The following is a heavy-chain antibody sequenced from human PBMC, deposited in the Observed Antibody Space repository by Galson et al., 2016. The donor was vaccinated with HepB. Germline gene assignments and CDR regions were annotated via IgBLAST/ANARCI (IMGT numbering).Heavy chain of an antibody. D-gene: IGHD3-22*01. J-gene: IGHJ4*02. V-gene: IGHV3-11*01. CDR1: GFTFSDYY. Sequence: SLRLSCAASGFTFSDYYMSWIRQAPGKGLEWVAYISSSATTTYYADSVKGRFTISRDNAKKSLYLQMKSLRAEDTAVYYCAGYYDSSGHEGFDYWGQGTLVTVSA. CDR2: ISSSATTT. CDR3: AGYYDSSGHEGFDY.